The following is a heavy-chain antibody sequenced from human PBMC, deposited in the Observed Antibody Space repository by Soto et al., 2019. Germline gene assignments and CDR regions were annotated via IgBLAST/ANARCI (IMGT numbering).Heavy chain of an antibody. J-gene: IGHJ4*02. CDR3: AHLFYSGYDGGFDY. CDR1: GFSLSTSGVG. D-gene: IGHD5-12*01. V-gene: IGHV2-5*02. CDR2: IYWDDDK. Sequence: QITLKESGPTLVKPTQTLTLTCTFSGFSLSTSGVGVGWIRQPPGKALEWLALIYWDDDKRYSPSLKSRLTITKDTSKNQVVLTMTNMDPVDTATYYCAHLFYSGYDGGFDYWGQGTLVTVSS.